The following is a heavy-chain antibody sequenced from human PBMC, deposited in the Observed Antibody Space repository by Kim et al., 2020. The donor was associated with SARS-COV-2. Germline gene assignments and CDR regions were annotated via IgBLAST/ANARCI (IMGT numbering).Heavy chain of an antibody. D-gene: IGHD3-10*01. CDR3: ARGSRRLTTMFRGVSDY. V-gene: IGHV4-34*01. CDR1: GGSFSGYY. CDR2: INHVGDI. Sequence: SETLSLTCAVSGGSFSGYYWSWIRQPPGKGLEWIGEINHVGDINYNPSLKSRVTISVDTSKNDFSLNLSSVTAAATAMYYCARGSRRLTTMFRGVSDYWG. J-gene: IGHJ4*01.